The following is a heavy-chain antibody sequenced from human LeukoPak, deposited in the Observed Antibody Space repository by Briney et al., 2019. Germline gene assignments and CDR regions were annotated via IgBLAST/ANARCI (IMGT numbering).Heavy chain of an antibody. CDR2: MNPNSGNT. Sequence: GESLKISCKGSGYSFSNYWIGWVRQATGQGLEWMGWMNPNSGNTGYAQKFQGRVTITTNTSISTAYMELSSLTSEDTAVYYCARRGTPTMVRGSDWFDPWGQGTLVTVSS. V-gene: IGHV1-8*03. J-gene: IGHJ5*02. D-gene: IGHD3-10*01. CDR1: GYSFSNYW. CDR3: ARRGTPTMVRGSDWFDP.